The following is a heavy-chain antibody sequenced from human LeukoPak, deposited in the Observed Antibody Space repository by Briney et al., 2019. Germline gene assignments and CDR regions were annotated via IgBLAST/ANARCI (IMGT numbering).Heavy chain of an antibody. CDR1: GFTFDSYA. CDR3: TRERWLQSFDY. D-gene: IGHD5-24*01. J-gene: IGHJ4*02. Sequence: GGSLRLSCAASGFTFDSYAIHWVRQAPGKGLTWVAAISHDGSTKHYAGSVKGRFTISRDNPKNTLYLQMNSLNTEDTALYYCTRERWLQSFDYWGQGTLVTVSA. V-gene: IGHV3-30*04. CDR2: ISHDGSTK.